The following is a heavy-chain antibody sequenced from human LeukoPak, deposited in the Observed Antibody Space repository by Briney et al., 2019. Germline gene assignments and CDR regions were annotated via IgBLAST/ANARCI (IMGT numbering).Heavy chain of an antibody. CDR2: IYYSGST. J-gene: IGHJ4*02. D-gene: IGHD2-15*01. Sequence: KSSETLSLTCAVYGGSFSSYYWSWIRQPPGKGLEWIGYIYYSGSTNYNPSLKSRVTISVDTSKNQFSLKLSSVTAADTAVYYCARAGYCSGGSCYSVYDYWGQGTLVTVSS. V-gene: IGHV4-59*01. CDR3: ARAGYCSGGSCYSVYDY. CDR1: GGSFSSYY.